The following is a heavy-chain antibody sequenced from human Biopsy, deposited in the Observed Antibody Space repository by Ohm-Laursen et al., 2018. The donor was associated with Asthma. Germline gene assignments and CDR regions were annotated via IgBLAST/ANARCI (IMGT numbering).Heavy chain of an antibody. J-gene: IGHJ4*02. V-gene: IGHV3-53*01. CDR1: GFAVSRDY. CDR2: IYSGGTS. CDR3: ARGDSSNWSHYYFDY. D-gene: IGHD3-22*01. Sequence: GSLRLSCAAPGFAVSRDYMFWVRQAQGKGLEWVSVIYSGGTSHTADSVRGRFTISRDYSKNTLYLQMHSLRAEDTAVYYCARGDSSNWSHYYFDYWGQGTLVTVSS.